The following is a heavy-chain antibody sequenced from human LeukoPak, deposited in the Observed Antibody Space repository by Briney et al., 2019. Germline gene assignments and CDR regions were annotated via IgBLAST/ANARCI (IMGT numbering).Heavy chain of an antibody. V-gene: IGHV3-30-3*01. Sequence: GGSLRLSCAASGFTFSSYAMHWVRQAPGKGLEWVAVISYDGSNKYYADSVKGRFTISRDNSKNTLYLQMNSLRAEDTAVYYCARGNGNSQLPLTQIDYWGQGTLVTVSS. D-gene: IGHD6-6*01. J-gene: IGHJ4*02. CDR3: ARGNGNSQLPLTQIDY. CDR1: GFTFSSYA. CDR2: ISYDGSNK.